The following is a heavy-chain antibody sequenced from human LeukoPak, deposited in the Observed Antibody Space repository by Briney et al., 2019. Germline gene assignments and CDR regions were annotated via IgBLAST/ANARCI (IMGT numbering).Heavy chain of an antibody. CDR1: GFTFSSYW. V-gene: IGHV3-74*01. J-gene: IGHJ6*02. D-gene: IGHD3-3*01. CDR2: INSDGSST. Sequence: PGGSLRLSCAASGFTFSSYWMHWVRQAPGKGLVWVSRINSDGSSTSYADSVKGRFTISRDNAKNSLYLQMNSLRAEDTAVYYCARDLYFYDFWSGYPRGYGMDVWGQGTTVTVSS. CDR3: ARDLYFYDFWSGYPRGYGMDV.